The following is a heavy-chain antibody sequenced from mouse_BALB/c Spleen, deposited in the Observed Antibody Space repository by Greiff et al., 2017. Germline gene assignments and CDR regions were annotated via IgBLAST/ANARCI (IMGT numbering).Heavy chain of an antibody. Sequence: EVQLVESGGGLVQPGGSLRLSCAPSGFTFTDYYMSWVRQPPGKALEWVGIIRNKANGYTTEYSASVKGMFTISRDNSQSILYLQINTLGAEDSATYYCARAMDYWGQGTSVTVSS. J-gene: IGHJ4*01. CDR3: ARAMDY. V-gene: IGHV7-3*02. CDR2: IRNKANGYTT. CDR1: GFTFTDYY.